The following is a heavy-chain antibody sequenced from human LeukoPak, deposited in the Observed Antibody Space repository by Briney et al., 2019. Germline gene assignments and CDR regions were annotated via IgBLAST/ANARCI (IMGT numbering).Heavy chain of an antibody. Sequence: SETLSLTCTVSGGSISSYYWSWIRQPPGKGLEWIGYIYTSGSTNYNPSLKSRVTMSVDTSKNQFSLKLSSVTAVDTAVYYCARHRRRDSSSSVDSWGQGTLVTVSS. CDR1: GGSISSYY. D-gene: IGHD6-6*01. V-gene: IGHV4-4*09. J-gene: IGHJ4*02. CDR2: IYTSGST. CDR3: ARHRRRDSSSSVDS.